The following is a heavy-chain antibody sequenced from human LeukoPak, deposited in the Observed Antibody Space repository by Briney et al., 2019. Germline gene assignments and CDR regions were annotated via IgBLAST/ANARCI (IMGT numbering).Heavy chain of an antibody. CDR3: AGSIVVVPAVDDY. J-gene: IGHJ4*02. Sequence: GSLRLSCAASGFTFSSYAMHWVRQAPGKGLEWVAVISYDGSNKYYADSVKGRFTISRDNSKNTLYLQMNSLRAEDTAVYYCAGSIVVVPAVDDYWGQGTLVTVSS. CDR2: ISYDGSNK. CDR1: GFTFSSYA. V-gene: IGHV3-30*04. D-gene: IGHD2-2*01.